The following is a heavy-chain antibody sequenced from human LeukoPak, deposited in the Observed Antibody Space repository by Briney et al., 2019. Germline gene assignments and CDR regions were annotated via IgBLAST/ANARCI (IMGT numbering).Heavy chain of an antibody. D-gene: IGHD1-26*01. CDR2: IIPIFGTA. J-gene: IGHJ4*02. CDR1: GGTFSSYA. CDR3: ARQRGIGSYLDYFDY. Sequence: EASVKVSCKASGGTFSSYAISWVRQAPGQGLEWMGGIIPIFGTANYAQKFQGRVTITTDESTSTAYMELSSLRSEDTAVYYCARQRGIGSYLDYFDYWGQGTLVTVSS. V-gene: IGHV1-69*05.